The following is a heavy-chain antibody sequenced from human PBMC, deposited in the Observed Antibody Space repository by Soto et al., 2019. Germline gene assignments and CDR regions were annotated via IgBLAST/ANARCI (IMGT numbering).Heavy chain of an antibody. J-gene: IGHJ4*02. CDR2: VNPILSMS. V-gene: IGHV1-69*02. D-gene: IGHD3-10*01. Sequence: QVQVVQSGAEVKRPGSSVKVSCKASGDTFNFYSINWVRQAPGVGLEWVGRVNPILSMSNYAQRFQGRVTMTADKSKSTAYMELRSLRSEDTAIYYCASSYGSGSRACDYWGQGALVTVSS. CDR1: GDTFNFYS. CDR3: ASSYGSGSRACDY.